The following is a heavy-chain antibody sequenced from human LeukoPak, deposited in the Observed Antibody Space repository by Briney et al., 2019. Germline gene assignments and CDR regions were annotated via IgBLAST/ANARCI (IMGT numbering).Heavy chain of an antibody. CDR2: ISSSGSTI. V-gene: IGHV3-48*03. J-gene: IGHJ5*02. Sequence: TGGSLRLSCAASGFTFSSYEMNWVRQAPGKGLEGVSYISSSGSTIYYADSVKGRFTISRDNAKNSLYLQMNSLRAEDTAVYYCASNYYGSGSYSYNWFDPWGQGTLVTVSS. D-gene: IGHD3-10*01. CDR3: ASNYYGSGSYSYNWFDP. CDR1: GFTFSSYE.